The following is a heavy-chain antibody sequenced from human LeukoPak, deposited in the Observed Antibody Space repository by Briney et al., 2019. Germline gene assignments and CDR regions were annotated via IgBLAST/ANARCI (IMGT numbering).Heavy chain of an antibody. CDR3: ARLPGRYCSGGSCYSDY. CDR1: GYTFTSYG. CDR2: ISAYNGNT. V-gene: IGHV1-18*01. Sequence: ASVKVSCKASGYTFTSYGISWVRQAPGQGLEWMGWISAYNGNTNYAQKLQGRVTMTTDTSTSTAYMELRSLRSGDTAVYYCARLPGRYCSGGSCYSDYWGQGTLVTVSS. D-gene: IGHD2-15*01. J-gene: IGHJ4*02.